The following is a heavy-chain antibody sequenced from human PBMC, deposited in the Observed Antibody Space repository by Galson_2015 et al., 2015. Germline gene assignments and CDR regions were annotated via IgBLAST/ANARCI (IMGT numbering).Heavy chain of an antibody. CDR3: AKSGYYYDRSGLDY. CDR1: GFTFSSYA. CDR2: ISSSGVST. J-gene: IGHJ4*02. D-gene: IGHD3-22*01. Sequence: SLRLSCAASGFTFSSYAMSWVRQAPGKGLEWVSAISSSGVSTYYADSVKGRFTISRDNSKNTFYLQMNSLGAEDTAVYYCAKSGYYYDRSGLDYWGQGTLVTVSS. V-gene: IGHV3-23*01.